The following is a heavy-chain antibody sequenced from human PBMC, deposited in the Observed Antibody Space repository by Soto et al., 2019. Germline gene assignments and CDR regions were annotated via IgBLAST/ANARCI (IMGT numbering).Heavy chain of an antibody. D-gene: IGHD3-16*01. CDR2: ISISGDTT. CDR3: VNVYRRTLDY. V-gene: IGHV3-23*01. J-gene: IGHJ4*02. CDR1: GFTFSCYA. Sequence: GXSLILSCAASGFTFSCYAMSCVRQAPGKGLEWVSGISISGDTTYYADSVKGRFTISRDNSKNALYLQMNSLRAEDTALYFCVNVYRRTLDYWGQGILVTVSS.